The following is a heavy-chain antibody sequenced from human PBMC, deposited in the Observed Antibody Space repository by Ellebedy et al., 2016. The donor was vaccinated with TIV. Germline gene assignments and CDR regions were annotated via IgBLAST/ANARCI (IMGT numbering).Heavy chain of an antibody. CDR2: IWYDGGNK. CDR1: GFIFSTYG. Sequence: GESLKISCEASGFIFSTYGMHWVRQAPGKGLEWVAFIWYDGGNKYYAASGKGRFTISRENAKNALFLQMDGLRVDDSAVYYCVGFGVFTHWGQGAPVTVSS. V-gene: IGHV3-33*03. D-gene: IGHD3-3*01. CDR3: VGFGVFTH. J-gene: IGHJ4*02.